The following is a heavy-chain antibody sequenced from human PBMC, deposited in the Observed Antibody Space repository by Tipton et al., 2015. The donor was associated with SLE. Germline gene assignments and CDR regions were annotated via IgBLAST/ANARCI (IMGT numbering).Heavy chain of an antibody. CDR1: GYAFTSHS. CDR2: ISAYNGNT. D-gene: IGHD4-11*01. J-gene: IGHJ4*02. V-gene: IGHV1-18*04. Sequence: QVQLVQSGAEVKKPGASVKVSCKASGYAFTSHSMHWVRQAPGQGLEWMGWISAYNGNTNYAQKFQDRVTMTTDTSTSTAYMELRSLRSDDTAVYYCARETGSYSFDYWGQGTLVTVSS. CDR3: ARETGSYSFDY.